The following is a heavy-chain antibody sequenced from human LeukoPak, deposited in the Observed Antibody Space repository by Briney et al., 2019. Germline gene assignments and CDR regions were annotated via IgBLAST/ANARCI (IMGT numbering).Heavy chain of an antibody. CDR2: SDPKSGAT. Sequence: AAVQVSCKTSGYTFTSYYIHWLRQAPGQRFEWMGWSDPKSGATKYEHFQGRVTMTRDTSISTAYMELSRLTSDDTAVYYCARGNFYDNKGYSPELRYWGQGTLVTVSS. V-gene: IGHV1-2*02. J-gene: IGHJ4*02. CDR3: ARGNFYDNKGYSPELRY. D-gene: IGHD3-10*01. CDR1: GYTFTSYY.